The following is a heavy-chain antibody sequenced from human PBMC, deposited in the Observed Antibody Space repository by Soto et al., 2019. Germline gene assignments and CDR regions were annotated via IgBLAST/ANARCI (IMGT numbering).Heavy chain of an antibody. CDR3: ARDLLHLYRDYARWYYYGMDV. V-gene: IGHV1-69*01. Sequence: QVQLVQSGAEVKKPGSSVKVSCKASGGTFSSYAISWVRQAPGQGLEWMGGIIAIFGTANYAQKFQGRVTITADEYTSRAYMELSSLRSEDTAVYYCARDLLHLYRDYARWYYYGMDVWGQGTTVTVSS. CDR1: GGTFSSYA. J-gene: IGHJ6*02. D-gene: IGHD4-17*01. CDR2: IIAIFGTA.